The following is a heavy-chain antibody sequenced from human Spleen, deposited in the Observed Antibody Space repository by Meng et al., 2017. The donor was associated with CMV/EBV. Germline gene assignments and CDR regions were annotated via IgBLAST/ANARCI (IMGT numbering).Heavy chain of an antibody. J-gene: IGHJ4*02. CDR3: TMMDSSGWYYDFDY. Sequence: GGSLRLSCAASGFIVSSNYMSWVRQAPGKGLEWVSVIYSGGNIYYADSVKGRFTISRDNSKNTLYLQMNHLRAEDTAVYYCTMMDSSGWYYDFDYWGQGNLVTVSS. CDR1: GFIVSSNY. CDR2: IYSGGNI. V-gene: IGHV3-53*01. D-gene: IGHD6-19*01.